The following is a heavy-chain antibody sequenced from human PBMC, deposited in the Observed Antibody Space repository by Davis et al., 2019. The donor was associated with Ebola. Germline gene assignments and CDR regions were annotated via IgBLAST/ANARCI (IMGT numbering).Heavy chain of an antibody. CDR2: ISSSSSYI. CDR1: GFTFSSYS. J-gene: IGHJ6*02. V-gene: IGHV3-21*01. D-gene: IGHD2-15*01. CDR3: ARDLRGYCSGGSCYWGLYYYYGMDV. Sequence: GESLKISCAASGFTFSSYSMNWVRQAPGKGLEWVSSISSSSSYIYYADSVKGRFTISRDNAKNSLYLQMNSLRAEDTAVYYCARDLRGYCSGGSCYWGLYYYYGMDVWGQGTTVTVSS.